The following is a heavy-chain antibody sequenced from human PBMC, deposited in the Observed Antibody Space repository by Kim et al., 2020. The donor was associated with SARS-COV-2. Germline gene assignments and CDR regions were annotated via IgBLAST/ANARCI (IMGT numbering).Heavy chain of an antibody. CDR3: VRHLRNNGLDV. CDR1: GDSVSSNNVA. CDR2: TYYRSKWYN. V-gene: IGHV6-1*01. J-gene: IGHJ6*02. Sequence: SQTLSLTCAISGDSVSSNNVAWNWIRQSPSGGLEWLGRTYYRSKWYNDYAVSVKSRLSVNPDTSKNQFSLQLSSVTPEDTALYYCVRHLRNNGLDVWGQGTTVTVSS.